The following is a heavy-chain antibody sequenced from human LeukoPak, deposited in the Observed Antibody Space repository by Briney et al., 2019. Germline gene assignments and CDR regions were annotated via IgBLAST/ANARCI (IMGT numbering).Heavy chain of an antibody. CDR3: ARHRDYYDT. CDR2: IYSSGRA. CDR1: GSSINNNF. Sequence: SETLSLTCTVSGSSINNNFWTWIRQPPGKGLEWIGYIYSSGRANYTPPLKSRVIISGDTSKNQISLKLTSVTAADTAVYFCARHRDYYDTWGRGTLVTVSS. V-gene: IGHV4-59*08. D-gene: IGHD3-22*01. J-gene: IGHJ4*01.